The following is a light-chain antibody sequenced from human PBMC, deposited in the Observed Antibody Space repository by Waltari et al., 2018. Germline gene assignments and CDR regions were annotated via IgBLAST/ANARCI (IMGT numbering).Light chain of an antibody. Sequence: QSVLTQPPSASGTPGPRVTTSCPGTKSNIGSNIVNWYQQLPGTAPKLLIYTNNQRPSGVPGRFSGSKSGTSASLAISGLQSEDEADYYCAAWDDSLNVWMFGGGTRLTVL. CDR1: KSNIGSNI. J-gene: IGLJ3*02. CDR2: TNN. CDR3: AAWDDSLNVWM. V-gene: IGLV1-44*01.